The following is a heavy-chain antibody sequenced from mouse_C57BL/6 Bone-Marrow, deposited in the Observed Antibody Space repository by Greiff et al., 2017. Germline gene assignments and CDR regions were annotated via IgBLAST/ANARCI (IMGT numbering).Heavy chain of an antibody. Sequence: EVKVEESGGGLVQPGGSMKLSCVASGFTFSNYWMNWVRQSPEQGLEWVAQISLKSDNYATHYAESVNGRFTISRDDSKSSVYLQMNNLRAKDTGIYYCTAYYSSSLSADWGEGTLVTVSA. V-gene: IGHV6-3*01. D-gene: IGHD1-1*01. J-gene: IGHJ3*01. CDR1: GFTFSNYW. CDR3: TAYYSSSLSAD. CDR2: ISLKSDNYAT.